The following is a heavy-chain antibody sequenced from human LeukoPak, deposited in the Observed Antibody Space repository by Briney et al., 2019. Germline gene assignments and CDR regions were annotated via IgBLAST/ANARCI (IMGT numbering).Heavy chain of an antibody. CDR3: ARLDVGSSGWYYDY. D-gene: IGHD6-19*01. CDR2: IYHSGST. V-gene: IGHV4-38-2*02. Sequence: SETLSLTCTVSGYSISSGYYWGWIRQPPGKGLEWIGSIYHSGSTYYNPSLKSRVTISVDTSKNQFSLKLSSVTAADTAVYYCARLDVGSSGWYYDYWGQGTLVTVSS. CDR1: GYSISSGYY. J-gene: IGHJ4*02.